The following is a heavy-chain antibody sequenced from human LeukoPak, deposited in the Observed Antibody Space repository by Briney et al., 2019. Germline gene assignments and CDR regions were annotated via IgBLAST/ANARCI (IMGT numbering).Heavy chain of an antibody. J-gene: IGHJ4*02. CDR2: ITGSGGNT. CDR3: AKWGDYDVLTGYYVSDY. V-gene: IGHV3-23*01. D-gene: IGHD3-9*01. Sequence: GGSLRLPCAASGFTFSNYAMSWVRQAPGKGLEWVSAITGSGGNTYYADSVKGRFTISRDNSKNTLYLQMNSLRAEDTAVYYCAKWGDYDVLTGYYVSDYWGQGTLVTVSS. CDR1: GFTFSNYA.